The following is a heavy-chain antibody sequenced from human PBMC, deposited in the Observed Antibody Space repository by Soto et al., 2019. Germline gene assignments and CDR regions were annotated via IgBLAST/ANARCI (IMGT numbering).Heavy chain of an antibody. J-gene: IGHJ5*02. CDR3: ARGTGGSRRFDP. CDR2: IYSGGAT. V-gene: IGHV3-53*02. Sequence: EVQLVETGGGLIQPGGSLRLPCEVSGFIVSNHYITWIRQAPGKGLEWVSIIYSGGATYYADSVKGRFTISRDNSKNTVYLQMNNLRAEDTAVYYCARGTGGSRRFDPWGQGTLVTVSS. D-gene: IGHD3-16*01. CDR1: GFIVSNHY.